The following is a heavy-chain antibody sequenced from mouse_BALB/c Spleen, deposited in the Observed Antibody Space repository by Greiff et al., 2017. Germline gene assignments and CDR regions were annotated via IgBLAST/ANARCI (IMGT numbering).Heavy chain of an antibody. CDR3: ARHYYGSSYFAY. V-gene: IGHV3-8*02. CDR1: GDSITSGY. J-gene: IGHJ3*01. Sequence: EVKLEESGPSLVKPSQTLSLTCSVTGDSITSGYWNWIRKFPGNKLEYMGYISYSGSTYYNPSLKSRISITRDTSKNQYYLQLNSVTTEDTATYYCARHYYGSSYFAYWGQGTLVTVSA. D-gene: IGHD1-1*01. CDR2: ISYSGST.